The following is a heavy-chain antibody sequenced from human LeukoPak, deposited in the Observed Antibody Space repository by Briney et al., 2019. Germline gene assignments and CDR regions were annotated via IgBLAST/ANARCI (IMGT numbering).Heavy chain of an antibody. Sequence: PGGSLRLSCAASGIIVSSNYMSWVRQAPGKGLEWVSVIYSGGSIYYADSVKGRFTISRDSSKNTVYLQMNSLRAGDTAVYYCASTLSVGGTLDYWGQGTLVTVSS. CDR1: GIIVSSNY. J-gene: IGHJ4*02. V-gene: IGHV3-53*01. CDR2: IYSGGSI. D-gene: IGHD1-26*01. CDR3: ASTLSVGGTLDY.